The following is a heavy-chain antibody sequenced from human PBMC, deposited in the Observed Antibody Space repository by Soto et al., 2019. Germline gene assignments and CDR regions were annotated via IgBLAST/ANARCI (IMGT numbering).Heavy chain of an antibody. CDR1: GVSISSYC. CDR3: ARAHYGDYGYGMDV. J-gene: IGHJ6*02. D-gene: IGHD4-17*01. Sequence: PSETLSLTCTVSGVSISSYCWSWIRQPPGKGLEWIGYIYYSGTTNYNPSLKSRVTISVDTSKSQFSLKPSSVTAADTAVYYCARAHYGDYGYGMDVWGQGTTVTVSS. V-gene: IGHV4-59*12. CDR2: IYYSGTT.